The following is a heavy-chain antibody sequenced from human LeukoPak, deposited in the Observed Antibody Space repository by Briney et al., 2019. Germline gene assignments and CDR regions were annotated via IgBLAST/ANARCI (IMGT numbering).Heavy chain of an antibody. CDR1: GGSINSGSYY. CDR3: AREGIFCSGGSCSNYFDN. J-gene: IGHJ4*02. D-gene: IGHD2-15*01. Sequence: SQTLSLTCTVSGGSINSGSYYWNWIRQPAGKGLEWIGRIFTTGNTNYNPSLKSRVTISVDTSKNQFSLKLSSVTAADTAVYYCAREGIFCSGGSCSNYFDNWGQGTLVTVSS. V-gene: IGHV4-61*02. CDR2: IFTTGNT.